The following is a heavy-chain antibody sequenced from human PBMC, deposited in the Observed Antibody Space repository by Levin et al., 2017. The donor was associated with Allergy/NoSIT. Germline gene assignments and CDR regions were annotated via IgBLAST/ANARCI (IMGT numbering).Heavy chain of an antibody. CDR1: GFTFMTYS. CDR2: ISGRSSDK. Sequence: GESLKISCAGSGFTFMTYSMNWVRQAPGKGLEWVSSISGRSSDKDYADSVKGRFTISRDNAKNSLYLQMNSLRVEDTAVYFCARDMWLPLSPHYMDVWSKGTTVTVSS. V-gene: IGHV3-21*01. J-gene: IGHJ6*03. CDR3: ARDMWLPLSPHYMDV. D-gene: IGHD6-19*01.